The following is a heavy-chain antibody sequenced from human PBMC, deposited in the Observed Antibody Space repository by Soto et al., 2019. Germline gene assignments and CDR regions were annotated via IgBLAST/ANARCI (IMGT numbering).Heavy chain of an antibody. CDR1: GFTVSSNY. Sequence: GGSLRLSCAASGFTVSSNYMSWVRQAPGKGLEWVSVIYSGGSTYYADSVKGRFTISRHNSKNTLYLQMNSLRAEDTAVYYCARDCALFGELLCEDYGMDVWGQGTTVTVSS. CDR2: IYSGGST. CDR3: ARDCALFGELLCEDYGMDV. D-gene: IGHD3-10*01. J-gene: IGHJ6*02. V-gene: IGHV3-53*04.